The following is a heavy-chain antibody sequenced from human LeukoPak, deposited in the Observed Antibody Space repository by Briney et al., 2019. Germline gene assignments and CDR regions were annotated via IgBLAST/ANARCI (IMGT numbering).Heavy chain of an antibody. CDR3: ARVTSPYVFDI. CDR2: ISSSGSTI. D-gene: IGHD3-3*01. CDR1: GFTFSSYG. J-gene: IGHJ3*02. V-gene: IGHV3-48*01. Sequence: GGTLRLSCAASGFTFSSYGMNWVRQAPGQGLEWVSYISSSGSTIYYADSVKGRFTMSRDNAKNSLYLQMNSLRAEDTAVYYCARVTSPYVFDIWGQGTMVTVSS.